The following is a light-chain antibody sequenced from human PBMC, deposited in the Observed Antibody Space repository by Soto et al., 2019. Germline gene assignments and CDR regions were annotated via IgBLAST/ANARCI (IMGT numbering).Light chain of an antibody. CDR1: QSVSSRY. Sequence: EIVLTQSPGTLSMSPGERATLSCRASQSVSSRYVAWHQQKPGQAPRLLLSGATNGATGIPDRFSGSGSGTDFTLTISRLEPEDFAVYYCQQYSNSPFTFGPGTKVEIK. V-gene: IGKV3-20*01. CDR3: QQYSNSPFT. J-gene: IGKJ3*01. CDR2: GAT.